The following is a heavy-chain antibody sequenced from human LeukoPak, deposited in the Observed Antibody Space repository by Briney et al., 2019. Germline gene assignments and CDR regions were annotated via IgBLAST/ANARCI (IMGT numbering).Heavy chain of an antibody. D-gene: IGHD3-10*01. CDR1: GYTFTSYG. J-gene: IGHJ4*02. V-gene: IGHV1-18*01. Sequence: GASVKVSCKAFGYTFTSYGISWVRQAPGQGLEWMGWISAYNGNTNYAQKLQGRVTMTTDSSTSTAYMELRSLRSDDTAVYYCARDLYYYGSGSSLFFDYWGQGTLVTVSS. CDR2: ISAYNGNT. CDR3: ARDLYYYGSGSSLFFDY.